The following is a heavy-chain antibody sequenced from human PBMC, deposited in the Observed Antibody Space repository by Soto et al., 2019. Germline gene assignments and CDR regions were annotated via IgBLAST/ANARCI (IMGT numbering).Heavy chain of an antibody. CDR1: GGTFSSYA. V-gene: IGHV1-69*01. D-gene: IGHD2-2*02. Sequence: QVQLVQSGAEVKKPGSSVKVSCKASGGTFSSYAISWVRQAPGQGLEWMGGISPIFGTANYAQKFQGRVTITADESTSTAYMELSSLRSEDTAVYYCARGVVPAAIMENWFDPWGQGTLVTVSS. J-gene: IGHJ5*02. CDR3: ARGVVPAAIMENWFDP. CDR2: ISPIFGTA.